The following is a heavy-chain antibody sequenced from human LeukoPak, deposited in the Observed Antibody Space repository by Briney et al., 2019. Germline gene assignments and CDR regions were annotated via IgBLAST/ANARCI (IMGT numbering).Heavy chain of an antibody. CDR3: ARGLRYFGWLLSYWFDP. D-gene: IGHD3-9*01. J-gene: IGHJ5*02. Sequence: SETLSLTCTVSGGSISSSSYYWGWIRQPPGKGLEWIGSIYYSGSTYYNPSLKSRVTISVDTSKNQFSLKLSSVTAADTAVYYCARGLRYFGWLLSYWFDPWGQGTLVTVSS. CDR1: GGSISSSSYY. V-gene: IGHV4-39*07. CDR2: IYYSGST.